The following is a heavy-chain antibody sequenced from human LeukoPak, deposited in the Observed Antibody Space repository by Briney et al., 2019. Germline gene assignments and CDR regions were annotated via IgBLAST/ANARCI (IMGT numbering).Heavy chain of an antibody. CDR3: PRSIAAAGTAFCDP. J-gene: IGHJ5*02. V-gene: IGHV1-2*02. CDR1: GYTFTGYY. CDR2: IDPNSGGT. D-gene: IGHD6-13*01. Sequence: ASVKVSCKASGYTFTGYYMHWVRQAPGQGLEWMGWIDPNSGGTNYAQKFQGRVTMTRDTSISTAYMALSRLRSDDTAGYYCPRSIAAAGTAFCDPWGQGTVVTVSS.